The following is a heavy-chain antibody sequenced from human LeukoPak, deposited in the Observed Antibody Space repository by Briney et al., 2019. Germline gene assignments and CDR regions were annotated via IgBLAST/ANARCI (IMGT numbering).Heavy chain of an antibody. CDR2: TYYRSKWYN. D-gene: IGHD1-26*01. CDR3: ARNSGSYPQADGWFDP. Sequence: SQTLSLTCAISGDSVSSNSAAWNWIRQPPSRGLEWLGRTYYRSKWYNDYAVSVKSRITINPDTSKNQFSLQLNSVTPEDTAVYYCARNSGSYPQADGWFDPWGQGTLVTVSP. V-gene: IGHV6-1*01. J-gene: IGHJ5*02. CDR1: GDSVSSNSAA.